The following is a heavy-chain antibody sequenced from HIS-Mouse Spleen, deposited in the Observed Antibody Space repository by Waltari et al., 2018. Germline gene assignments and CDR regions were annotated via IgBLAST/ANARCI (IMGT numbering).Heavy chain of an antibody. J-gene: IGHJ4*02. CDR1: GFSLSTSGMC. D-gene: IGHD6-19*01. V-gene: IGHV2-70*15. CDR3: ARIAEGYTSGWYAFDY. CDR2: IDWDDDK. Sequence: QVTLRESGPALVKPTQTLTLTCTFSGFSLSTSGMCVSWIRQPPGKALEWLARIDWDDDKYYSTSLKTRLTISKDTSKNRVVLTMTNMDPVDTATYYCARIAEGYTSGWYAFDYWGQGTLVTVSS.